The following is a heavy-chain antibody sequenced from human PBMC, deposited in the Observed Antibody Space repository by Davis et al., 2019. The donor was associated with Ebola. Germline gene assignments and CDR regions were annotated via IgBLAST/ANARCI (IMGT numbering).Heavy chain of an antibody. V-gene: IGHV3-11*04. D-gene: IGHD4-17*01. CDR2: ISSSGSTI. CDR3: ARVYGDYLGWGMDV. J-gene: IGHJ6*02. Sequence: GGSLRLSCAASGFTFSDYYMSWIHQAPGKGLEWVSYISSSGSTIYYADSVKGRFTISRDNAKNTLYLQMNSLRAEDTAVYYCARVYGDYLGWGMDVWGQGTTVTVSS. CDR1: GFTFSDYY.